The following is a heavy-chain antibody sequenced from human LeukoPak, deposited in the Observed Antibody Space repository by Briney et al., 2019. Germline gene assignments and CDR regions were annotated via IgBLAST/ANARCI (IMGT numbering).Heavy chain of an antibody. CDR2: IYHSGST. J-gene: IGHJ4*02. CDR1: GGSISSGSYY. V-gene: IGHV4-61*10. CDR3: ARDDIVVVPAAMNFDY. Sequence: PSETLSLTCTVSGGSISSGSYYWSWIWQPAGKGLEWIGEIYHSGSTNYNPSPKSRVTISVDKSKNQFSLKLSSVTAADTAVYYCARDDIVVVPAAMNFDYWGQGTLVTVSS. D-gene: IGHD2-2*01.